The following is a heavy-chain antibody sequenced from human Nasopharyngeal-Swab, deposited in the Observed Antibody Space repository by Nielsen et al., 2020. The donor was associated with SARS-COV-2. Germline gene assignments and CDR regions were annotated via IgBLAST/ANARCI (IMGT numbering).Heavy chain of an antibody. V-gene: IGHV1-69*06. CDR1: GGTFSSYA. CDR3: ARASPPYYYYYYMDV. CDR2: IIPIFGTA. Sequence: SVKVSCKASGGTFSSYAISWVRQAPGQGLEWMGGIIPIFGTANHAQKFQGRVTITADKSTSTAYMELSSLRSEDTAVYYCARASPPYYYYYYMDVWGKGTTVTVSS. J-gene: IGHJ6*03.